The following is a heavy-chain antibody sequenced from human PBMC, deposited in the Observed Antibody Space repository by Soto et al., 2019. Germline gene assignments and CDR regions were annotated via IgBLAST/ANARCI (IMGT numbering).Heavy chain of an antibody. CDR1: GFTFSSYA. V-gene: IGHV3-30-3*01. D-gene: IGHD6-13*01. CDR3: ARDFGARVAAAATPCY. Sequence: PGGSLRLSCAASGFTFSSYAMHWVRQAPGKGLEWVAVISYDGSNKYYADSVKGRFTISRDNSKNTLYLQMNSLRAEDTALYYCARDFGARVAAAATPCYWGQGTLVTVSS. CDR2: ISYDGSNK. J-gene: IGHJ4*02.